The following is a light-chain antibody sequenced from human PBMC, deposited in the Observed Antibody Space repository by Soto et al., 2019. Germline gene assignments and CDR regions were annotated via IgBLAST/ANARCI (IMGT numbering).Light chain of an antibody. V-gene: IGLV2-8*01. J-gene: IGLJ2*01. Sequence: QSVLTQPPSASGSPGQSVTISCTGTSSDVGGYNYVSWYQQHPGKAPTLMIYEVSKRPSGVPDRFSGSKSGNTATLTVSGLQAEDEADYYSSSYAGSNNLVFGGGTKLTVL. CDR1: SSDVGGYNY. CDR2: EVS. CDR3: SSYAGSNNLV.